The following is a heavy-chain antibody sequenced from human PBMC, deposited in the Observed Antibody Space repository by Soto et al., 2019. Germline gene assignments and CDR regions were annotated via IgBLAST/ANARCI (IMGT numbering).Heavy chain of an antibody. J-gene: IGHJ4*02. D-gene: IGHD6-13*01. V-gene: IGHV4-30-4*01. Sequence: PSETLSLTCTVSGGSISSGDYYWSWIRQPPGKGLEWIGNIYYSGSTYYNPSLKSRVTISVDTSKNQFSLKLSSVTAVDTAVYYCASRHSSPYFDYWGQGTLVTVSS. CDR3: ASRHSSPYFDY. CDR2: IYYSGST. CDR1: GGSISSGDYY.